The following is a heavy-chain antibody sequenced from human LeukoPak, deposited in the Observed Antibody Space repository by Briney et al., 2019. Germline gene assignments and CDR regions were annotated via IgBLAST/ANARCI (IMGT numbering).Heavy chain of an antibody. Sequence: PSETLSLTCTVSGGSISSSSYYWGWIRQPPGKGLEWIGSIYYSGSTYYNPSLKSRVTISVDTSKNQFSLKLSSVTAADTAVYYCAREGRYCSGGSCYRIFDYWGQGTLVTVSS. J-gene: IGHJ4*02. CDR2: IYYSGST. CDR1: GGSISSSSYY. CDR3: AREGRYCSGGSCYRIFDY. V-gene: IGHV4-39*07. D-gene: IGHD2-15*01.